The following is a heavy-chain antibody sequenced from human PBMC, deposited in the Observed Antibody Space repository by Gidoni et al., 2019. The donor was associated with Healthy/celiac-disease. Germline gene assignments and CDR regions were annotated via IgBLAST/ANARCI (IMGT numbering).Heavy chain of an antibody. CDR1: GFSLITSGVG. CDR2: IYLDDDK. Sequence: QITLKESGPTLVKPTQTLTLTCTFSGFSLITSGVGVGWIRQPPGKALEWLALIYLDDDKRYSPSLKSRLTITKDTSKNQVVLTMTNMDPVDTATYYCAHRGYNWNDPVPYLSFDYWGQGTLVTVSS. CDR3: AHRGYNWNDPVPYLSFDY. J-gene: IGHJ4*02. V-gene: IGHV2-5*02. D-gene: IGHD1-1*01.